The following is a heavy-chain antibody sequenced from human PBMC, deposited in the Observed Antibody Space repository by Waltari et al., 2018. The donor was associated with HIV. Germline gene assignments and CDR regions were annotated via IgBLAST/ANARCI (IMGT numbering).Heavy chain of an antibody. CDR3: ARGTVVPAAIGNSNDY. CDR1: GGSFSGYY. Sequence: QVQLQQWGAGLLKPSETLSLTCAVYGGSFSGYYWSWIRQPPGKGLEWIGEINHSGSTNYNPSLKSRVTISVDTSKNQFSLKLSSVTAADTAVYYCARGTVVPAAIGNSNDYWGQGTLVTVSS. CDR2: INHSGST. D-gene: IGHD2-2*01. J-gene: IGHJ4*02. V-gene: IGHV4-34*01.